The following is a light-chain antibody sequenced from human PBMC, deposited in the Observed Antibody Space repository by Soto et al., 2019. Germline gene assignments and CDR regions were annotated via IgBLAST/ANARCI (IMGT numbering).Light chain of an antibody. CDR1: QSISSN. J-gene: IGKJ4*01. CDR2: GTS. Sequence: EMVMTQSPATLSVSLGERATLSCRPSQSISSNLAWYQQKPGQAPKLLIYGTSTRATDVPARFSGSVSGTELTLTISSLQSEDFAIYYCQQYNYWPPSFGGGTKVEIK. V-gene: IGKV3-15*01. CDR3: QQYNYWPPS.